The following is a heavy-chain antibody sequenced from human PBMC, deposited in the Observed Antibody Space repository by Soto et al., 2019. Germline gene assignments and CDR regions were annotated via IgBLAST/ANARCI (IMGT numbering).Heavy chain of an antibody. J-gene: IGHJ5*02. CDR2: IYTSGST. CDR3: ARGTPLPYAEMAHREDDWFDP. CDR1: GGSISSYY. V-gene: IGHV4-4*07. Sequence: QVQLQESGPGLVKPSETLSLTCTVSGGSISSYYWSWIRQPAGKGLEWIGRIYTSGSTHYNPSLKSRVSMSVDTSKNQFSLKLSSVTAADTAVYYCARGTPLPYAEMAHREDDWFDPWGKGTLVTVSS. D-gene: IGHD1-1*01.